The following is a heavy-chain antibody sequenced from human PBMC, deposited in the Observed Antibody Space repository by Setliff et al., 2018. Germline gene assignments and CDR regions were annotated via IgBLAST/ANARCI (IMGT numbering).Heavy chain of an antibody. CDR1: GFTFSGYA. CDR2: ISGNPT. D-gene: IGHD1-1*01. CDR3: ARTTGYRLEGDFDY. Sequence: PGGSLRLSCAASGFTFSGYAITWVRQAPGKGLEWVSMISGNPTYYADSVKGRFTVSRDNAKNSLYLQMTSLRAEDTAIYYCARTTGYRLEGDFDYWGQGTLVTVSS. V-gene: IGHV3-23*01. J-gene: IGHJ4*02.